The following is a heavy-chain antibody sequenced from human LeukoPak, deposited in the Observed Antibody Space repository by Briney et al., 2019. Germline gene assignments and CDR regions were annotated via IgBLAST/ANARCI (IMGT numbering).Heavy chain of an antibody. CDR2: ISYDRSNK. D-gene: IGHD5-18*01. CDR3: ARTQKPIGDTAMDSLTHAFDY. J-gene: IGHJ4*02. Sequence: PGRSLRLSCAASGFTFSSYAMHWVRQAPGKGLEWVAVISYDRSNKYYADSVKGRFTISRDSSKNTLYLQMNSLRAEDTAVYYCARTQKPIGDTAMDSLTHAFDYWGQGTLVTVSS. CDR1: GFTFSSYA. V-gene: IGHV3-30-3*01.